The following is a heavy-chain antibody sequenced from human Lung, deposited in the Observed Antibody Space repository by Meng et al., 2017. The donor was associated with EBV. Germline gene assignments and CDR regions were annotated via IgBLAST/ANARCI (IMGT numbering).Heavy chain of an antibody. CDR1: GGSFSTYT. J-gene: IGHJ4*02. CDR3: ARGRGNQPLFDF. V-gene: IGHV1-69*10. D-gene: IGHD2/OR15-2a*01. CDR2: LIPVLNKA. Sequence: QFNLVQFGTEIKKPGSSGKVACKTSGGSFSTYTFSWVRQAPGQGLEWMGGLIPVLNKAKSAPRFQDRVTFTADETTTTAYMELSSLTFEDTAVYFCARGRGNQPLFDFWGQGTLVTVSS.